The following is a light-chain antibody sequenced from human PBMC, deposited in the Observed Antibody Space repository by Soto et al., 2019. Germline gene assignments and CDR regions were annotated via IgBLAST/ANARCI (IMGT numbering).Light chain of an antibody. J-gene: IGLJ2*01. Sequence: LTQPASVSGSPGQSIMISCTGTSSYVGGYNYVSWYQQHPGKAPKLMIYDVSSRPSGLSNRFSGSKSGNTASLTISGLQAEDEADYYCSSYTTTSTVIFGGGTK. CDR2: DVS. CDR3: SSYTTTSTVI. V-gene: IGLV2-14*01. CDR1: SSYVGGYNY.